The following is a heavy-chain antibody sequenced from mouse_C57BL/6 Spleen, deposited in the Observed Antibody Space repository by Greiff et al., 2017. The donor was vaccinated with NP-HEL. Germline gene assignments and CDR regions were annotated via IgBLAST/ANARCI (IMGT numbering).Heavy chain of an antibody. J-gene: IGHJ3*01. CDR3: ARSGDYGSSYGWFAY. CDR1: GYAFSSSW. D-gene: IGHD1-1*01. V-gene: IGHV1-82*01. Sequence: QVQLKESGPELVKPGASVKISCKASGYAFSSSWMNWVKQRPGKGLEWIGRIYPGDGDTNYNGKFKGKATLTADKSSSTAYMQLSSLTSEDSAVYFCARSGDYGSSYGWFAYWGQGTLVTVSA. CDR2: IYPGDGDT.